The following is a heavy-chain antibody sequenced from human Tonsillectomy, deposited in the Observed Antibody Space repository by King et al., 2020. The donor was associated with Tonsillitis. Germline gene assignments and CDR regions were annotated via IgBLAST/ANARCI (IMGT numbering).Heavy chain of an antibody. CDR1: GFTFSSYG. D-gene: IGHD1-7*01. CDR2: ISYDGSNK. Sequence: VQLVESGGGVVQPGRSLRLSCAASGFTFSSYGMHWVRQAPGKGLEWVAVISYDGSNKYYADSVKGRFTISRDNSKNTLYLQMNSLRAEDTAVYYCAKDIRSITGTGGYYFYYWGQGTLVTVSS. CDR3: AKDIRSITGTGGYYFYY. J-gene: IGHJ4*02. V-gene: IGHV3-30*18.